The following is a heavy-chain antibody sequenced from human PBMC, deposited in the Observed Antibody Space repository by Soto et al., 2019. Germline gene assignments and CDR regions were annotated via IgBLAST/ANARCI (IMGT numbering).Heavy chain of an antibody. CDR2: IINDGSEK. V-gene: IGHV3-33*05. CDR1: GFRFASYG. D-gene: IGHD3-22*01. CDR3: AREGVVITPYYYYGMDV. J-gene: IGHJ6*02. Sequence: GGSLRLSCVASGFRFASYGFHWVRQAPGKGLEWVAVIINDGSEKIHADSVKDRFTISRDNSKNTLYLQMDSLRAGDTALYYCAREGVVITPYYYYGMDVWGQGTTVTVSS.